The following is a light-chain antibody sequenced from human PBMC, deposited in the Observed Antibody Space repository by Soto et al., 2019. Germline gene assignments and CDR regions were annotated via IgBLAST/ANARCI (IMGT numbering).Light chain of an antibody. Sequence: QSALTQPRSVSGSPGQSVTISCTGTSSDVGGYNYVSWYQQHPGKAPNVMIYDVSERPSGVPDRFSGSKSGNTASLTISGLQAEDEADYSCCSYAGSPRYVLGTGTKVTVL. CDR2: DVS. V-gene: IGLV2-11*01. CDR3: CSYAGSPRYV. J-gene: IGLJ1*01. CDR1: SSDVGGYNY.